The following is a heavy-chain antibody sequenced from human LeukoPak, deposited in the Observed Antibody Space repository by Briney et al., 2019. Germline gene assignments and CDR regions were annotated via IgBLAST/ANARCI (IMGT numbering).Heavy chain of an antibody. Sequence: SETLSLTCTVSGYSISSGYYWGWIRQPPGKGLEWIGSIYHSGSTYYNPSLKSRVTISVDTSKNQFSLKLSSATAADTAVYYCASLYYMDVWGKGTTVTVSS. CDR2: IYHSGST. CDR1: GYSISSGYY. CDR3: ASLYYMDV. V-gene: IGHV4-38-2*02. J-gene: IGHJ6*03.